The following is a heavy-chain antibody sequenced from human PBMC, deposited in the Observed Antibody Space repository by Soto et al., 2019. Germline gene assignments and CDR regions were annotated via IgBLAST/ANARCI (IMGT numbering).Heavy chain of an antibody. CDR2: ISYDGSNK. CDR3: ARDVWEATISFYYYYYGMDV. D-gene: IGHD5-12*01. CDR1: GFTFSSYA. V-gene: IGHV3-30-3*01. Sequence: HPGGSLRLSCAASGFTFSSYAMHWVRQAPGKGLEWVAVISYDGSNKYYADSVKGRFTISRDNSKNTLYLQMNSLRAEDTAVYYCARDVWEATISFYYYYYGMDVWGQGPTVTDSS. J-gene: IGHJ6*02.